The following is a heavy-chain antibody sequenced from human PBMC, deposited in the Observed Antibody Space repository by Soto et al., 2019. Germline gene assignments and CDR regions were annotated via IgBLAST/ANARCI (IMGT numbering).Heavy chain of an antibody. V-gene: IGHV4-39*01. CDR1: GGSISSSSYY. J-gene: IGHJ4*02. D-gene: IGHD6-6*01. CDR2: IYYSGST. Sequence: SETLSLTCTVSGGSISSSSYYWGWIRQPPGKGLEWIGSIYYSGSTYYNPSLKSRVTISVDTSKNQFSLKLSSVTAADTAVYYCAGWNSSDPSDEKEYYFDYWGQGTLVTVSS. CDR3: AGWNSSDPSDEKEYYFDY.